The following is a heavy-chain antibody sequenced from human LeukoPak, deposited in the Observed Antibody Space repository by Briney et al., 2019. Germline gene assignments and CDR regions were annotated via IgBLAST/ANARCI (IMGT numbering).Heavy chain of an antibody. CDR3: AREAKWLVRDWFDH. CDR2: INHSGST. V-gene: IGHV4-34*01. CDR1: GGSFSGYY. D-gene: IGHD6-6*01. J-gene: IGHJ5*02. Sequence: PSETLSLTCAVYGGSFSGYYWSWLRQPPGKGLEWMGEINHSGSTNYNPSLKTRVTISVDTSKNQFSLKLSSVTAADTAVYYCAREAKWLVRDWFDHWGQGTLVTVSS.